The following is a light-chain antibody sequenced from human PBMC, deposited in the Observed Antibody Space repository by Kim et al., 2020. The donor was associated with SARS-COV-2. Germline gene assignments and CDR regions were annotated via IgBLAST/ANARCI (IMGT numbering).Light chain of an antibody. CDR1: QSVSSSS. Sequence: EIVLTQSPGTLSLSPGEGATLSCRARQSVSSSSLAWNQQKPGQAPRLLIYGASNRATGIPDRFSGSGSGTDFTLTISRLEPEDFAVYYCQQYGSSPRTFGQGTKLEI. V-gene: IGKV3-20*01. CDR2: GAS. CDR3: QQYGSSPRT. J-gene: IGKJ2*01.